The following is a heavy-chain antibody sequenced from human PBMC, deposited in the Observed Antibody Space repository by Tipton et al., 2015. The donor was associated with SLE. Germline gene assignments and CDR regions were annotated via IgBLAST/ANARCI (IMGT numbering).Heavy chain of an antibody. V-gene: IGHV3-66*02. CDR1: GFTVSSNY. Sequence: GSLRLSCAASGFTVSSNYLSWVRQAPGKGLEWVSDIYSGGSTYYADSVKGRFTISRDNSKNTLHLQMNSLTAEDTAVYYCARDQGSTSYWFDAFDIWGQGTIVTVSS. CDR3: ARDQGSTSYWFDAFDI. J-gene: IGHJ3*02. CDR2: IYSGGST. D-gene: IGHD1-26*01.